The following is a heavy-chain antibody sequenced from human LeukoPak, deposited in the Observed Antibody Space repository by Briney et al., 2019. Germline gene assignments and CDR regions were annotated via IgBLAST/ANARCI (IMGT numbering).Heavy chain of an antibody. D-gene: IGHD3-9*01. CDR3: AKGYYFDILSGYSSLDS. CDR2: ISDRGDST. CDR1: GFSVTTYA. J-gene: IGHJ4*02. V-gene: IGHV3-23*01. Sequence: GGSLRLSCAASGFSVTTYAMGWVRQAPGKGLEWVSVISDRGDSTHYADSVKGRFTISRDSSKNTLYLQMNSLRAEDTAAYYCAKGYYFDILSGYSSLDSWGQGTLVTVSS.